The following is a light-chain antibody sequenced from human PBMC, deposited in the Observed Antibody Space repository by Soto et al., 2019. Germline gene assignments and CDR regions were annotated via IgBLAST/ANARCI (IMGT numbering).Light chain of an antibody. CDR3: QQSYRTLT. V-gene: IGKV1-39*01. Sequence: DIKMTQSPSSLSASVGDRVTITCRASQSISSYLNWYQQKPGKAPKLLIYAASSLQSGVPSRFSGSGSGTDFTLTISSLQPEDFATYYCQQSYRTLTFGQGTRLE. CDR1: QSISSY. CDR2: AAS. J-gene: IGKJ5*01.